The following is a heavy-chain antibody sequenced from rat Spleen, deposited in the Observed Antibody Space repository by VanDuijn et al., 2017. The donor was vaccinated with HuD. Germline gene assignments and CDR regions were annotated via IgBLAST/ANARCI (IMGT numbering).Heavy chain of an antibody. Sequence: EVQLVETGGGLVQPGKSLKLSCVASGFTFSGYWMYWIRQTPGRGLEWVSSINPAGGDTYYPDSVKGRFTISRDNAENTVYLQMNSLRSEDTATYYCARQTYGAVFDYWGQGVMVTVSS. J-gene: IGHJ2*01. CDR1: GFTFSGYW. CDR3: ARQTYGAVFDY. V-gene: IGHV5-58*01. D-gene: IGHD1-11*01. CDR2: INPAGGDT.